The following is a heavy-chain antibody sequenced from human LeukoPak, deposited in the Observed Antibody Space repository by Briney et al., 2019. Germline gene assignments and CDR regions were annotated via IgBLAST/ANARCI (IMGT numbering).Heavy chain of an antibody. CDR2: IYYSGST. Sequence: SETLSLTCTVSGGSTSSYYWSWIRQPPGKGLEWIGYIYYSGSTYYNPSLMSRVTISADTSKNQFSLRVTSVTAADTAMYYCASLYCSSTSCYESGGQWWFDPWGQGTLVTVSS. V-gene: IGHV4-59*01. J-gene: IGHJ5*02. CDR1: GGSTSSYY. D-gene: IGHD2-2*01. CDR3: ASLYCSSTSCYESGGQWWFDP.